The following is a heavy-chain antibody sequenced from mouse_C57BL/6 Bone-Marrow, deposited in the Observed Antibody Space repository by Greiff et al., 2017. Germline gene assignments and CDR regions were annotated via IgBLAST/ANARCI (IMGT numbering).Heavy chain of an antibody. CDR3: AKLGRRDFDD. J-gene: IGHJ2*01. V-gene: IGHV1-22*01. CDR2: INPNNGGT. D-gene: IGHD4-1*01. Sequence: VQLQQSGPELVKPGASVKLSCKASGYTFTDYNMHWVKQSHGQSLEWIGYINPNNGGTSYNQKFKGKATLTVNKSSSTAYMELRSLTSEESAVYDSAKLGRRDFDDWGQGTTLTVSS. CDR1: GYTFTDYN.